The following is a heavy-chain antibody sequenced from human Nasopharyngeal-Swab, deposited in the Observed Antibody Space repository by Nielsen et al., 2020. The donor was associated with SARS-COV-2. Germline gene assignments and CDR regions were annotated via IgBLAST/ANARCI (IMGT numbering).Heavy chain of an antibody. J-gene: IGHJ4*02. CDR1: GFTFSSYA. D-gene: IGHD3-16*02. CDR2: ISGSGGST. CDR3: AKVWGPTFGGVIVWPYYFDY. V-gene: IGHV3-23*01. Sequence: GESLKISCAASGFTFSSYAMSWARQAPGKGLEWVSAISGSGGSTYYADSVKGRFTISRDNSKNTLYLQMNSLRAEDTAVYYCAKVWGPTFGGVIVWPYYFDYWGQGTLVTVSS.